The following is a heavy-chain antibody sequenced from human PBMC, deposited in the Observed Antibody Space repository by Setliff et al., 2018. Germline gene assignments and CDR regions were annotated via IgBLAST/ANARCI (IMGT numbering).Heavy chain of an antibody. D-gene: IGHD1-1*01. CDR3: ARGPWKHSAYYYYYYMDV. V-gene: IGHV3-74*01. Sequence: GGSLRLSCAASGFTFSSYWMHWVRQAPGKGLVWVSRINSDGSSTSYADSVKGRFTISRDNAKNTLYLQMNSLRPEDTAVYYCARGPWKHSAYYYYYYMDVWGKGTTVTVSS. CDR2: INSDGSST. J-gene: IGHJ6*03. CDR1: GFTFSSYW.